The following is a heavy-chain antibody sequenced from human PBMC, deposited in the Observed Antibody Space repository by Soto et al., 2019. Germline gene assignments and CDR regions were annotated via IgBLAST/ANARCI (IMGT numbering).Heavy chain of an antibody. V-gene: IGHV6-1*01. CDR3: ARDSVIMVRGVIYSYRGMDV. J-gene: IGHJ6*02. CDR1: GDSVSSNSAT. D-gene: IGHD3-10*01. CDR2: TYYKSKWYN. Sequence: PSQTLSLTCAISGDSVSSNSATWNWIRQSPSRGLEWLGRTYYKSKWYNDYALSVRGRITINPDTSRNQFSLQLNSLTPEDTAVYYCARDSVIMVRGVIYSYRGMDVWGQGTTVTVSS.